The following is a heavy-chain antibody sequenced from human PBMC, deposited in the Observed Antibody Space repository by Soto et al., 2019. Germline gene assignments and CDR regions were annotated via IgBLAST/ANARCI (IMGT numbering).Heavy chain of an antibody. V-gene: IGHV1-69*04. CDR3: APSYAAGYRAFDY. J-gene: IGHJ4*02. CDR1: GDTFSFYS. D-gene: IGHD3-16*01. Sequence: QVQLVQSGAEVKRPGSSVKVSCKASGDTFSFYSSNWVRQAPGLGLEWMGRVKRILSMSNYAQRFQGRVKMTADKSTSTVYMEISGLRSEDTARCYCAPSYAAGYRAFDYWGQGALVTV. CDR2: VKRILSMS.